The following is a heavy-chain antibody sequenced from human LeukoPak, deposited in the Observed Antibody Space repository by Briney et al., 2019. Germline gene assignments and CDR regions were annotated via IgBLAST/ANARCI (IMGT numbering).Heavy chain of an antibody. V-gene: IGHV5-51*01. CDR2: IHPGDSDT. CDR3: ARQHTIAARPGNWFDP. J-gene: IGHJ5*02. CDR1: GYRFTSYW. Sequence: GGSLKISFKGSGYRFTSYWIGWVRPMPGKGLEWMGIIHPGDSDTRYSPSFQGQVTISADKSISTAYLQWSSLKASDTAMYYCARQHTIAARPGNWFDPWGQGTLVTVSS. D-gene: IGHD6-6*01.